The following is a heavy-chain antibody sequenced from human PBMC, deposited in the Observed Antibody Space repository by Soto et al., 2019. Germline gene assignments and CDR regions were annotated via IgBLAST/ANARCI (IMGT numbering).Heavy chain of an antibody. V-gene: IGHV3-23*01. CDR3: AREFAPGSPNYDY. CDR2: ISGSGGST. D-gene: IGHD2-21*01. J-gene: IGHJ4*02. Sequence: GRSLLLPCAASGFPSSTYSMSWVRQAPGKGLEWVSAISGSGGSTYYADSVKGRFTISRDNSKNTLYLQMNSLRAEDTAVYYCAREFAPGSPNYDYWGLGTLVTVSS. CDR1: GFPSSTYS.